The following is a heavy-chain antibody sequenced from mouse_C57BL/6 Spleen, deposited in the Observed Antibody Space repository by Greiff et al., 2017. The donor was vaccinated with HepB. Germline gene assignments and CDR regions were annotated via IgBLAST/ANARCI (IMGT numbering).Heavy chain of an antibody. CDR2: INPYNGGT. CDR1: GYTFTDYY. V-gene: IGHV1-19*01. D-gene: IGHD1-1*01. Sequence: EVQLQQSGPVLVKPGASVKMSCKASGYTFTDYYMNWVKQSHGKSLEWIGVINPYNGGTSYNQKFKGKATLTVDKSSSTAYMELNSLTSEDSAVYYCARDGYRSYGSSWGWYFDVWGTGTTVTVSS. J-gene: IGHJ1*03. CDR3: ARDGYRSYGSSWGWYFDV.